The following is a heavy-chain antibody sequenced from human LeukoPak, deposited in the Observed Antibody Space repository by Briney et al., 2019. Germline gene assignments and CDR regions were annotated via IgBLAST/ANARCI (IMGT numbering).Heavy chain of an antibody. V-gene: IGHV3-21*04. CDR3: ARDNSESEYFFDY. CDR1: GFTFSSYS. D-gene: IGHD1-26*01. Sequence: GGSLRLSCAASGFTFSSYSMIWVRQAPGKGLEWVSSISSSRSYIYYADSVKGRFTISRDNTKNLLNLQISSLRAEDTAIYYCARDNSESEYFFDYWGQGSLVTVSS. CDR2: ISSSRSYI. J-gene: IGHJ4*02.